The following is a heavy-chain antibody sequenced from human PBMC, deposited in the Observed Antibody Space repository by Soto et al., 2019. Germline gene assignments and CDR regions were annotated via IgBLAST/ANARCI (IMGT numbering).Heavy chain of an antibody. CDR1: GGSISSGGYY. Sequence: SETLSLTCTVSGGSISSGGYYWSWIRQHPGKGLEWIGYIYYSGSTYYNPSLKSRVTISVDTSKNQFSLKLSSVTAADTAVYYCARNPGHYYYDSSGYYYYFDYCGQGPLVTVSS. V-gene: IGHV4-31*03. J-gene: IGHJ4*02. CDR3: ARNPGHYYYDSSGYYYYFDY. D-gene: IGHD3-22*01. CDR2: IYYSGST.